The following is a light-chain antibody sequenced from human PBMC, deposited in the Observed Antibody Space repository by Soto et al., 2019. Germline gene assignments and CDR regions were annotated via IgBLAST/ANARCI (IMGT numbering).Light chain of an antibody. CDR3: QVWDSSSDHWV. CDR2: YDS. Sequence: SYELTQPPSVSVAPEKTARTTCGGNNIGSKSVHWYQQKPGQAPVLVIYYDSDRPSGIPERFSGSNSGNTATLTISRVEAGDEADYYCQVWDSSSDHWVFGGGTKLTVL. CDR1: NIGSKS. V-gene: IGLV3-21*04. J-gene: IGLJ3*02.